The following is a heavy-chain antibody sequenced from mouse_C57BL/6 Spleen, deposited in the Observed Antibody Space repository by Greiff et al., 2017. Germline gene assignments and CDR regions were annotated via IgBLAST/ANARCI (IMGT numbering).Heavy chain of an antibody. CDR3: ARGDSSGYQGFAY. Sequence: VQLQQSGAELVKPGASVKMSCKASGYTFTTYSIEWMKQKHGKSLEWIGNFHPNNDDTKYNEKFKGKATLTVDKSSSTAYMELSRLTSDDSAVYYCARGDSSGYQGFAYWGQGTLVTVSA. V-gene: IGHV1-47*01. J-gene: IGHJ3*01. CDR2: FHPNNDDT. CDR1: GYTFTTYS. D-gene: IGHD3-2*02.